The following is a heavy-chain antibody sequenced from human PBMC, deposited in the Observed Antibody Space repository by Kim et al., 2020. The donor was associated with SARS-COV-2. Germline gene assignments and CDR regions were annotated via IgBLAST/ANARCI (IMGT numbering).Heavy chain of an antibody. CDR3: ATTYSSSWSRDHAAFDI. CDR1: GYTFTGYY. D-gene: IGHD6-13*01. V-gene: IGHV1-2*06. Sequence: ASVKVSCKASGYTFTGYYMHWVRQAPGQGLEWMGRINPNSGGTNYAQKFQGRVTMTKDTSISTAYMELSRLRSDDTAVYYCATTYSSSWSRDHAAFDIWGQGTMVTVSS. CDR2: INPNSGGT. J-gene: IGHJ3*02.